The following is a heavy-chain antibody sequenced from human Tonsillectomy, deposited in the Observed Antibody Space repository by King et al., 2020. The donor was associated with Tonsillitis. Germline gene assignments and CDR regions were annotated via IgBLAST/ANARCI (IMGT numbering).Heavy chain of an antibody. CDR1: GFTFSSYD. D-gene: IGHD2-15*01. J-gene: IGHJ6*02. CDR2: IGTAGDT. Sequence: QLVQSGGGLVQPGGSLRLSCAASGFTFSSYDMHWVRQATGKGLEWVSAIGTAGDTYYPGSVKGRFTISRENTKNSLYLQMNSLRAGDTAVYYCARGSMGWGVDVWGQGTTVTVSS. CDR3: ARGSMGWGVDV. V-gene: IGHV3-13*01.